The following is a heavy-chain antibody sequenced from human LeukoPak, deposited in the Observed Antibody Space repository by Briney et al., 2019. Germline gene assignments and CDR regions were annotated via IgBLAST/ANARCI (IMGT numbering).Heavy chain of an antibody. D-gene: IGHD1-26*01. J-gene: IGHJ5*02. CDR1: GFTFSSYS. CDR3: ASIISGSTGWFGP. CDR2: ISTSSIYI. Sequence: GGSLRLSCAASGFTFSSYSMNWVRQAPGMGLEWVSSISTSSIYIYYADSVKGRFTISRDNAKNSLYLQMNSLRADDTAVYYCASIISGSTGWFGPWGQGTLVTVSS. V-gene: IGHV3-21*01.